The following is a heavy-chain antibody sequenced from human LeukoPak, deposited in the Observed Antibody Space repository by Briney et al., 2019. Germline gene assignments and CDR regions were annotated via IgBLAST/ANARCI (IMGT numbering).Heavy chain of an antibody. Sequence: PSETLSLTCTVSGXSMSSYYWSWIRQPPGKGLEYIGYIYYTGSTYYNPSLKSRVTISVDTSKRQFSLRLSSVSAADTAVYYCARDATAGNFDYWGQGTLVTVSS. V-gene: IGHV4-59*12. D-gene: IGHD6-13*01. J-gene: IGHJ4*02. CDR2: IYYTGST. CDR1: GXSMSSYY. CDR3: ARDATAGNFDY.